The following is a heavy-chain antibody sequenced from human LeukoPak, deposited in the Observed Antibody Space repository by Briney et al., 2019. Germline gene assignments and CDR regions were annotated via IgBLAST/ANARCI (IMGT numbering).Heavy chain of an antibody. D-gene: IGHD1-26*01. CDR1: GFTFTSYS. CDR2: TSDRGDYT. V-gene: IGHV3-23*01. CDR3: AKKAQYNGNYPLDY. Sequence: GGSLRLSCAASGFTFTSYSMSWVRQAPGKGLEWVSGTSDRGDYTYYADSVKGRFTISRDNSKNTLYLQMNSLRAEDTALYFCAKKAQYNGNYPLDYGGQGTLVTVSS. J-gene: IGHJ4*02.